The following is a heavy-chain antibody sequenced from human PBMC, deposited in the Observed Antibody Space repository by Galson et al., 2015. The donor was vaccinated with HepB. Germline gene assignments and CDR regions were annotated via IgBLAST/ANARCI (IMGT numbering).Heavy chain of an antibody. V-gene: IGHV3-33*01. CDR2: IWYDGSNK. J-gene: IGHJ4*02. CDR3: ARVGRRGAARPYYFDY. D-gene: IGHD6-6*01. Sequence: SLRLSCAASGFTFSSYGMHWVRQAPGKGLEWVAVIWYDGSNKYYADSVKGRFTISRDNSKNTLYLQMNSLRAEDTAVYYCARVGRRGAARPYYFDYWGQGTLVTVSS. CDR1: GFTFSSYG.